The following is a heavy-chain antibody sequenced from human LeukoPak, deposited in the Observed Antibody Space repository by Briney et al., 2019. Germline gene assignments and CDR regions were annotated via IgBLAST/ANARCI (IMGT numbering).Heavy chain of an antibody. Sequence: SETLSLTCTVSGGSISSGGYYWSWIRQHPGKGLEWIGYIYYSGSTYYNPSLKSRVTISVDTSKNQLSLKLSSVTAADTAVYYCARGRITMVRGVMEGAFDIWGQGTMVTVSS. CDR3: ARGRITMVRGVMEGAFDI. V-gene: IGHV4-31*03. CDR1: GGSISSGGYY. J-gene: IGHJ3*02. D-gene: IGHD3-10*01. CDR2: IYYSGST.